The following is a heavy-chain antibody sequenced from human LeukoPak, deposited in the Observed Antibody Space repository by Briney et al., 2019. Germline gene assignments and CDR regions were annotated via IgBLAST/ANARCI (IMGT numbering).Heavy chain of an antibody. V-gene: IGHV3-48*03. CDR1: GFTFSSYE. D-gene: IGHD3-9*01. CDR2: ISSSGSTI. Sequence: GGSLRLSCAASGFTFSSYEMNWVRQAPGKGLEGVSYISSSGSTIYYADSVKGRFTISRDNAKNSLYLQMNSLRAEDTAVYYCARDLRARGNYDILTGYDYWGQGTLVTVSS. CDR3: ARDLRARGNYDILTGYDY. J-gene: IGHJ4*02.